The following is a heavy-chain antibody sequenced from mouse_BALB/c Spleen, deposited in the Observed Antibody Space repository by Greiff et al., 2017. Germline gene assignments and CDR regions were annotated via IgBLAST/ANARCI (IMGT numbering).Heavy chain of an antibody. CDR3: ARIWEALAY. V-gene: IGHV5-12-1*01. D-gene: IGHD1-1*02. Sequence: EVKLMESGGGLVKPGGSLKLSCAASGFAFSSYDMSWVRQTPEKRLEWVAYISSGGGSTYYPDTVKGRFTISRDNAKNTLYLQMSSLKSEDTAMYYCARIWEALAYWGQGTLVTVSA. CDR2: ISSGGGST. CDR1: GFAFSSYD. J-gene: IGHJ3*01.